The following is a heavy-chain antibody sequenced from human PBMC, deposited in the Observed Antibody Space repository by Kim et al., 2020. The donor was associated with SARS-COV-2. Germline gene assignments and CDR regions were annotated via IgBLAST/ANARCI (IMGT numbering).Heavy chain of an antibody. CDR3: ASSRRDLNKGGQNWFDP. J-gene: IGHJ5*02. CDR1: GYTFTSYG. V-gene: IGHV1-18*01. CDR2: ISAYNGNT. D-gene: IGHD3-16*01. Sequence: ASVKVSCKASGYTFTSYGISWVRQAPGQGLEWMGWISAYNGNTNYAQKLQGRVTMTTDTSTSTAYMELRSLRSDDTAVYYCASSRRDLNKGGQNWFDPWGQGTLVTISS.